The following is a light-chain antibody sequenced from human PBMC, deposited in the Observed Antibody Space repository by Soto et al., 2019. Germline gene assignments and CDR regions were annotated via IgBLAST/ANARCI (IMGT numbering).Light chain of an antibody. CDR1: SSDVGGYNY. CDR3: SLYTSSSTVV. J-gene: IGLJ3*02. CDR2: NVG. Sequence: QSVLTQPASVSGSPGQSITISCTGTSSDVGGYNYVSWYQQHPGKAPKLMISNVGDRPSGVSNRFSGSKSGNTASLTISGLQTEDEADYYCSLYTSSSTVVFGGGTKLTVL. V-gene: IGLV2-14*03.